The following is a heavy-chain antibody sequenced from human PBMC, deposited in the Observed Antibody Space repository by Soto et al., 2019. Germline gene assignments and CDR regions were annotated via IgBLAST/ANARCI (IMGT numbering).Heavy chain of an antibody. J-gene: IGHJ6*02. D-gene: IGHD2-2*01. V-gene: IGHV4-59*01. CDR2: IYYSGST. CDR3: ARSDGCSSTSCFYYYYYGMDV. Sequence: SETLSLTGTVSGGSISSYYWSWMRQPPGNGLEWIGYIYYSGSTNYNPSLKSRVTISVDTSKNQFSLKLSSVTAADTAVYYCARSDGCSSTSCFYYYYYGMDVWGQGTTVTISS. CDR1: GGSISSYY.